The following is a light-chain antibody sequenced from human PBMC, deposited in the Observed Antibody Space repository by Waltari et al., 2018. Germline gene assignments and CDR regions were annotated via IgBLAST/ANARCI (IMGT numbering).Light chain of an antibody. V-gene: IGLV1-44*01. CDR3: AAWDDSLNGSV. CDR1: SSNIGSIT. CDR2: SNN. Sequence: QSVLTQPPSASGTPGQRVTISCSGTSSNIGSITVNWYQQLPGTAPKLLIYSNNQRPSGVPDRFSGSKSGTSASLAISGLQSEDEADYYCAAWDDSLNGSVFGGGTKLTVL. J-gene: IGLJ2*01.